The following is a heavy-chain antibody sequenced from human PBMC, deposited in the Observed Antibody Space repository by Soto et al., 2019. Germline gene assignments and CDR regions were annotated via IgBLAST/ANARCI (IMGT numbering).Heavy chain of an antibody. D-gene: IGHD3-9*01. CDR1: GFTFDDYA. CDR2: ISWNSNNI. J-gene: IGHJ4*02. CDR3: VKGLSGSISLSFDY. Sequence: RSLRLSCAASGFTFDDYAMHWVRQAPGKGLEWVSSISWNSNNIGYADSVKGRFTISRDNAKNSLYLQMNSLRAEDTDLNYFVKGLSGSISLSFDYWGQGTLVTVSS. V-gene: IGHV3-9*01.